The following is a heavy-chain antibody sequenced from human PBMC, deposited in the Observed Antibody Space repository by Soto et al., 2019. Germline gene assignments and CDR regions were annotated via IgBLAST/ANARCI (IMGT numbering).Heavy chain of an antibody. Sequence: EVRLVETGGDLIQPGGSLRLSCAASGFIVSGNYMSWVRQAPGKGLEWVSVIYSGGSTYYADSVKGRFTISRDTSKNTLYLQTNSLRADDTAVYYCARDGGLAEDGMDVWGQGTTVTVSS. CDR3: ARDGGLAEDGMDV. D-gene: IGHD3-10*01. CDR2: IYSGGST. V-gene: IGHV3-53*02. CDR1: GFIVSGNY. J-gene: IGHJ6*02.